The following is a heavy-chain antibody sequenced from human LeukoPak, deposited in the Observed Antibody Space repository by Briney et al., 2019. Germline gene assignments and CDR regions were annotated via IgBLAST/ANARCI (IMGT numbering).Heavy chain of an antibody. CDR3: AKEGIGSTATFFDY. J-gene: IGHJ4*02. Sequence: GGSLRLSCAASGFTFNTYAMNWVRQAPGKGLEWVSSISASADATYYADSVRGRFTIPRDNSKNAVYLQMNSLSAEDTAVYYCAKEGIGSTATFFDYWGQGILVTVSS. CDR1: GFTFNTYA. CDR2: ISASADAT. V-gene: IGHV3-23*01. D-gene: IGHD1-14*01.